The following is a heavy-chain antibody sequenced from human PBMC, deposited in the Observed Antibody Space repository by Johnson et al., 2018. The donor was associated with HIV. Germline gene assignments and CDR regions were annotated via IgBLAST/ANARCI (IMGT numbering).Heavy chain of an antibody. J-gene: IGHJ3*02. CDR1: GFTFDDYA. Sequence: VQLVESGGGLVQPGRSLRLSCAASGFTFDDYAMHWVRQAPGKGLEWVSGISGNSGSIGYADSVKGRFTISRDNAKNSLYLQMNRLRAEDTAVYYCARERASSAFDIWGQGTMVTVSS. V-gene: IGHV3-9*01. CDR2: ISGNSGSI. CDR3: ARERASSAFDI.